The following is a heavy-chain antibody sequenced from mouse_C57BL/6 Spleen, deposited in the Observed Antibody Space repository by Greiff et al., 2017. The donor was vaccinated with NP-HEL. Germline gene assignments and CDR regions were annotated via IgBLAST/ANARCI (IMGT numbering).Heavy chain of an antibody. CDR3: ARWEAYSNYGAWFAY. CDR1: GYAFSSYW. V-gene: IGHV1-80*01. Sequence: VQLQQSGAELVKPGASVKISCKASGYAFSSYWMNWVKQRPGKGLEWIGQIYPGDGDTNYNGKFKGKATLTADTSSSTAYMQLSSLTSEDSAVYFCARWEAYSNYGAWFAYWGQGTLVTVSA. J-gene: IGHJ3*01. CDR2: IYPGDGDT. D-gene: IGHD2-5*01.